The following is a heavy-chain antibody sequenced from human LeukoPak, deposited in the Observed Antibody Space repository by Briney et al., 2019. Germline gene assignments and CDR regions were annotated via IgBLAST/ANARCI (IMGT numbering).Heavy chain of an antibody. D-gene: IGHD5-18*01. CDR1: GFTFSSYA. CDR2: ISGSGGST. J-gene: IGHJ4*02. Sequence: GGSLRLSCAASGFTFSSYAMSWVRQAPGKGLEWVSAISGSGGSTYYADSVKGRFTISRDNSKNTLYLQMNSLRAEDTAVYYCAKGPRGYSYGYGFGYWGQGTLVTVSS. V-gene: IGHV3-23*01. CDR3: AKGPRGYSYGYGFGY.